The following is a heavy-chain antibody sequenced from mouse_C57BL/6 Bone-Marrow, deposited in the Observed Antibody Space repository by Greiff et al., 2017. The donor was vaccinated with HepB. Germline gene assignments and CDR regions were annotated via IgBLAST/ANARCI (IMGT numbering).Heavy chain of an antibody. CDR2: IRNKANNHAT. Sequence: EVQLVESGGGLVQPGGSMKLSCAASGFTFSDAWMDWVRQSPEKGLEWVAEIRNKANNHATYYAESVKGRFTISRDDSKSSVYLQMNSLRAEDTGIYYCTRYYGSSYGGYYFDYWGQGTTLTVSS. CDR1: GFTFSDAW. J-gene: IGHJ2*01. D-gene: IGHD1-1*01. V-gene: IGHV6-6*01. CDR3: TRYYGSSYGGYYFDY.